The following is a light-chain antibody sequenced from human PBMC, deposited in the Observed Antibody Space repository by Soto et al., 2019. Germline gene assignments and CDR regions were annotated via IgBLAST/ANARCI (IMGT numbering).Light chain of an antibody. CDR3: QHYGSSRWT. CDR2: GAS. V-gene: IGKV3-20*01. Sequence: EIVLTQSPGTLSLSPGERATLSCRASQSISSNYLAWYQQKPGQAPRLLIYGASSRATDIPDRFSGSGSGTDFTLTISGLEPEDFAVYYCQHYGSSRWTFGQGTKVEIK. J-gene: IGKJ1*01. CDR1: QSISSNY.